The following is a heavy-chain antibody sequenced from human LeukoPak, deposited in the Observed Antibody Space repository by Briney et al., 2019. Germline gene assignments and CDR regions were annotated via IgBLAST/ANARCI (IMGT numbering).Heavy chain of an antibody. V-gene: IGHV4-59*01. CDR2: IHYSGST. CDR3: ARDCYGSVDY. Sequence: SETLSLTRTVSGGPIGSYYWNWIGQAPGKGLEWIGYIHYSGSTNHNSSLKSRVTISVDAPKNQFSLKLTSVTAMDTAVYYCARDCYGSVDYWGQGTLVTVSS. J-gene: IGHJ4*02. D-gene: IGHD2-2*01. CDR1: GGPIGSYY.